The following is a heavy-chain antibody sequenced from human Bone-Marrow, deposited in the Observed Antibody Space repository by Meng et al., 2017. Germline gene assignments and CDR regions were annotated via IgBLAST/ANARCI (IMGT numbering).Heavy chain of an antibody. CDR3: ARETISGIVVVPAAITS. J-gene: IGHJ4*02. Sequence: QVQLQESGPGLVNPSQTLSLTCTVSGGSISSGDYYWSWIRQPPGKGLEWIGYIYYSGSTYYNPSLKSRVTISVDTSKNQFSLKLSSVTAADTAVYYCARETISGIVVVPAAITSWGQGTLVTVSS. CDR1: GGSISSGDYY. V-gene: IGHV4-30-4*01. CDR2: IYYSGST. D-gene: IGHD2-2*01.